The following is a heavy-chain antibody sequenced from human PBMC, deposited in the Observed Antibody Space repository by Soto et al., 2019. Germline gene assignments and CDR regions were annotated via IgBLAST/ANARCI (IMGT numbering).Heavy chain of an antibody. D-gene: IGHD2-15*01. CDR1: SGSITSANW. Sequence: QVPLQESGPRLVRPSGTLSLTCTVSSGSITSANWWSWVRQPPGRGLEWIGEIYHSGSTNYNLSHKSRATLSVDKSKTQFSLSLSSGTAADTAIYSCARRGGGVVLAATTPFDYWGQGTLVTVSS. J-gene: IGHJ4*02. V-gene: IGHV4-4*02. CDR3: ARRGGGVVLAATTPFDY. CDR2: IYHSGST.